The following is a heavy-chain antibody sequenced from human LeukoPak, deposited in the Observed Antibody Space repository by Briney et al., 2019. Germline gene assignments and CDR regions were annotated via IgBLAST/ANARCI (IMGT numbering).Heavy chain of an antibody. V-gene: IGHV1-69*13. Sequence: ASVKVSCKASGGTFSSYAISWVRQAPGQGLEWMGGIIPIFGTANYAQKFQGRVTITADESTSTAYMELSSLRSEDTAVYYCARSRDYADRGWFDPWGQGTLVTVSS. CDR1: GGTFSSYA. CDR3: ARSRDYADRGWFDP. CDR2: IIPIFGTA. D-gene: IGHD4-17*01. J-gene: IGHJ5*02.